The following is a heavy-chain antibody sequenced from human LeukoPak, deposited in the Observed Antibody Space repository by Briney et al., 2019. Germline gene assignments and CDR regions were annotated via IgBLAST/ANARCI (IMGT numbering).Heavy chain of an antibody. V-gene: IGHV1-8*03. CDR3: ARGLRYSSSRTNYYYYYMDV. CDR1: GYTFTSYD. D-gene: IGHD6-6*01. J-gene: IGHJ6*03. Sequence: ASVKVSCKASGYTFTSYDINWVRQATGQGLEWMGWMNPNSGNTSYAQKFQGRVTITRNTSISTAYMELSSLRSEDTAVYYCARGLRYSSSRTNYYYYYMDVWGKGTTVTVSS. CDR2: MNPNSGNT.